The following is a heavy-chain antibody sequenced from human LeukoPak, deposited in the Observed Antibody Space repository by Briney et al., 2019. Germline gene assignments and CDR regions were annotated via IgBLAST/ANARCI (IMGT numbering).Heavy chain of an antibody. Sequence: GGSLRLSCAASGFTFSSYGMHWVRQAPGKGLEWVAVISNDGSKKYYADSVRGRFTISRDNSKNTLYLQMNSLRADDTAVYYCANWGRFDPWGQGTLVTVSS. D-gene: IGHD3-16*01. J-gene: IGHJ5*02. V-gene: IGHV3-30*18. CDR2: ISNDGSKK. CDR3: ANWGRFDP. CDR1: GFTFSSYG.